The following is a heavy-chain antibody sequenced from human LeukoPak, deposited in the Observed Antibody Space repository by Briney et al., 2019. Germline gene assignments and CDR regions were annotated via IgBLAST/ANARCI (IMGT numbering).Heavy chain of an antibody. D-gene: IGHD5-12*01. Sequence: GGSLRLSCAASGFTFDDYAMHWVRQAPGKGLEWVSGISWNSGSIGYADSVKGRFTISRDNAKNSLYLQMNSLRAEDTALYYCARVTGGGYAFDYWGQGTLVTVSS. CDR3: ARVTGGGYAFDY. V-gene: IGHV3-9*01. CDR2: ISWNSGSI. CDR1: GFTFDDYA. J-gene: IGHJ4*02.